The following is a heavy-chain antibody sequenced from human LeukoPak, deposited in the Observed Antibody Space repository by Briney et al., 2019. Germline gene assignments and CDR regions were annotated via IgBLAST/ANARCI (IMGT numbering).Heavy chain of an antibody. CDR3: ARGGSSSPAYYYYYYYMDV. V-gene: IGHV4-34*01. CDR2: INHSGST. J-gene: IGHJ6*03. D-gene: IGHD6-6*01. CDR1: GGSFSGYY. Sequence: SETLSLTCAVYGGSFSGYYWSWIRQPPGKGLEWIGEINHSGSTNYNPSLKSRVTISVDTSKNQFSLKLSSVTAADTAVYYCARGGSSSPAYYYYYYYMDVWGKGTTVTVSS.